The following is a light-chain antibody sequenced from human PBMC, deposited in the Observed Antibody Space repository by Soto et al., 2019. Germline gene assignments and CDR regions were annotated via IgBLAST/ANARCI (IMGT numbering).Light chain of an antibody. CDR3: QQYYSTRRT. CDR2: WAS. CDR1: QSVLYSSNNKNY. Sequence: DIVMTQSPDTLAVSLGERATINCKSSQSVLYSSNNKNYLAWYQQKSGQSPKLLIYWASTRESGVPDRFSGSGSGTDFTLTISSLQAEDVAVYYCQQYYSTRRTFGQGTKVDIK. J-gene: IGKJ1*01. V-gene: IGKV4-1*01.